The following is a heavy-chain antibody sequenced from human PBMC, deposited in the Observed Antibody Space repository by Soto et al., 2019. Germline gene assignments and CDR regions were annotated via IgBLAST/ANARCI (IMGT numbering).Heavy chain of an antibody. CDR1: GFTFDDYA. CDR3: GRGGSDSPMAPGY. V-gene: IGHV3-9*01. J-gene: IGHJ4*02. Sequence: GGSLRLSCAASGFTFDDYAMHWVRQVPGKGLEWVSGMSWDSGKIAYADSVKGRFTISRDNAKNTLYLQMNSLRAEDTAVFYCGRGGSDSPMAPGYWGQGTLVTVSS. D-gene: IGHD5-18*01. CDR2: MSWDSGKI.